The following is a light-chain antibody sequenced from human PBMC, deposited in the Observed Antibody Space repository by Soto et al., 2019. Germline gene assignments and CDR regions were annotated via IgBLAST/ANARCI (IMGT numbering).Light chain of an antibody. Sequence: DIQMTQSPSSLSASVGDRVTITCRASQSITTYLNWYQQKPGKAPKLLIYAASGLQSGVPSRFSGSGSGTDFTLTVSSLQPEDFATYYCQQTYSRGTFGQGTKVDIK. CDR3: QQTYSRGT. CDR2: AAS. V-gene: IGKV1-39*01. CDR1: QSITTY. J-gene: IGKJ1*01.